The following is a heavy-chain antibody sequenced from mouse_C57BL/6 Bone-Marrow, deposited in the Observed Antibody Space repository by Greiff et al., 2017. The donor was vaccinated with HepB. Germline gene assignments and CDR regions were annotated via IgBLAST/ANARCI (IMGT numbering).Heavy chain of an antibody. D-gene: IGHD2-3*01. CDR3: AREVYGFAY. CDR1: GYTFTDYY. J-gene: IGHJ3*01. CDR2: INPYNGGT. Sequence: EVQLQQSGPVLVKPGASVKMSCKASGYTFTDYYMNWVKQSHGKSLEWIGVINPYNGGTSYNQKFKGKATLTVDKSSSTAYMELRSLTSEDTAVYYCAREVYGFAYWGQGTLVTVSA. V-gene: IGHV1-19*01.